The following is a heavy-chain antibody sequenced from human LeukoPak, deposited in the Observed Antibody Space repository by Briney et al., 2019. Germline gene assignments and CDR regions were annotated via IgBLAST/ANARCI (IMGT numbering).Heavy chain of an antibody. D-gene: IGHD1-7*01. Sequence: GGSLRLSCAASGFTFSSYWMNWARQAPGKGLEWVASINHNGNVNYYVDSVKGRFTISRDNSKNTLYLQMNSLRAEDTAVYYCARDAYNWNLFDYWGQGTLVTVSS. V-gene: IGHV3-7*03. J-gene: IGHJ4*02. CDR2: INHNGNVN. CDR1: GFTFSSYW. CDR3: ARDAYNWNLFDY.